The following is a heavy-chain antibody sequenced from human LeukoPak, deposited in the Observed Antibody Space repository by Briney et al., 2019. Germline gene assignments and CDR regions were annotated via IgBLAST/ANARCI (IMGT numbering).Heavy chain of an antibody. CDR2: LYYSGTT. J-gene: IGHJ4*02. V-gene: IGHV4-39*01. Sequence: SETLSLTCTVAGGSISSTSYYWCWIRQPPGKRLEWIGSLYYSGTTYCNPSLKSRVTISVDTSKTQLSLKLSSVPASDTAVYYCARSVYSTNVDSWGQGTLVTVSS. CDR3: ARSVYSTNVDS. CDR1: GGSISSTSYY. D-gene: IGHD6-13*01.